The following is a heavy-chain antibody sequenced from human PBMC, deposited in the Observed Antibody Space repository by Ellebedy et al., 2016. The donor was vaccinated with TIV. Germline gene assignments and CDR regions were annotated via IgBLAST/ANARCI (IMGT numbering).Heavy chain of an antibody. CDR1: GYTFTSYG. D-gene: IGHD4-17*01. J-gene: IGHJ4*02. CDR3: ARWPSGDAPLDY. V-gene: IGHV1-18*04. CDR2: ISAYNGNT. Sequence: ASVKVSCKASGYTFTSYGISWVRQAPGQGLEWMGWISAYNGNTNYAQKLQGRVTMTTDTSTSTAYMELRSLRAEDTAVYYCARWPSGDAPLDYWGQGTLVTVSS.